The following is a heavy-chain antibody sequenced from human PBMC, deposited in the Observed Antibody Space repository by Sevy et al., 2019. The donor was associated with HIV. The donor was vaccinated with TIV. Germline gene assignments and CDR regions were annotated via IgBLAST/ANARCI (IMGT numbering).Heavy chain of an antibody. D-gene: IGHD6-13*01. V-gene: IGHV3-7*01. CDR1: GFSLNNYW. Sequence: GGSLRLSCAASGFSLNNYWMNWVRQAPGKGLEWVANIKQDGSVKDYVDSVKGRFTISRDNARNLLYLQMNSLRVEDTALYYCVRAIVAARSFWGQGTLVTVSS. CDR2: IKQDGSVK. J-gene: IGHJ4*02. CDR3: VRAIVAARSF.